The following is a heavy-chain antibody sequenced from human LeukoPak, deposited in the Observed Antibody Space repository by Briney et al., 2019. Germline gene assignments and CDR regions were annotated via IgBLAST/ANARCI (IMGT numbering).Heavy chain of an antibody. Sequence: GASLKVSCKASGDTFTSYAMHWVRQAPGQRLEWMGWINAGNGNTKYSQKFQGRVTITRDTSASTAYMELSSLRSEDTAVYYCARDRIRRITIFGVVTALDYWGQGTLVTVSS. CDR2: INAGNGNT. D-gene: IGHD3-3*01. CDR1: GDTFTSYA. CDR3: ARDRIRRITIFGVVTALDY. J-gene: IGHJ4*02. V-gene: IGHV1-3*01.